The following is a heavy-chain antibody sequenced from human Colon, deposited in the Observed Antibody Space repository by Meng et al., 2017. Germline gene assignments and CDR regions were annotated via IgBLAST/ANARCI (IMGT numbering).Heavy chain of an antibody. J-gene: IGHJ2*01. CDR1: GFSFSTSW. Sequence: GESLKISCAASGFSFSTSWMTWVRQAPGKGLEWVANIKQDGSDKYYVDSMKGRLTISRDNAKNSLYLKMNSLRVDDTAVYYCARGVAWLYGSGLHWYFDLWGRGTLVTVSS. CDR3: ARGVAWLYGSGLHWYFDL. CDR2: IKQDGSDK. D-gene: IGHD3-10*01. V-gene: IGHV3-7*01.